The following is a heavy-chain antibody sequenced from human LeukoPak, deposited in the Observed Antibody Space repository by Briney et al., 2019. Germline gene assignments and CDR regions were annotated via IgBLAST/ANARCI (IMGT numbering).Heavy chain of an antibody. J-gene: IGHJ4*02. CDR1: GFPFIEYS. D-gene: IGHD1-1*01. CDR3: ARDHNYAFDN. Sequence: GGSLRLSCTASGFPFIEYSMNWVRQAPGKGLEWISYIGIDSGNAKYADSVRGRFTISTDKAKNSLYLQMNSLRVEDTAVYYCARDHNYAFDNWGQGTLVSVAS. V-gene: IGHV3-48*01. CDR2: IGIDSGNA.